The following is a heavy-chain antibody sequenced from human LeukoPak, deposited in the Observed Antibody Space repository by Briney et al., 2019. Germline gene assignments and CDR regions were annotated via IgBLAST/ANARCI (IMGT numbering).Heavy chain of an antibody. Sequence: PSETLSLTCTVSGGSISSYYWSWIRLPPGKGLEWIGYIYYSGSTNYNPSLKSRVTISVDTSKNQFSLKLSSVTAADTAVYYCARDLGYSYGDYWGQGTLVTVSS. V-gene: IGHV4-59*01. J-gene: IGHJ4*02. CDR1: GGSISSYY. CDR3: ARDLGYSYGDY. CDR2: IYYSGST. D-gene: IGHD5-18*01.